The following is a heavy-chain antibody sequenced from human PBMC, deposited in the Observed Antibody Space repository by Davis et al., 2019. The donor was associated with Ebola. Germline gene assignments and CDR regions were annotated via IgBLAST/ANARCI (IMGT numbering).Heavy chain of an antibody. J-gene: IGHJ4*02. CDR3: ARSSTKTPMDY. Sequence: MPSETLSLTCTVPGGSISSYYWSWIPQPPGKGLEWIGYIYYSGSTNYNPSLQSRVTMSVDTSKNQFSLRLSSVTAADTAVYYCARSSTKTPMDYWGQGTLVTVSS. V-gene: IGHV4-59*08. D-gene: IGHD6-13*01. CDR1: GGSISSYY. CDR2: IYYSGST.